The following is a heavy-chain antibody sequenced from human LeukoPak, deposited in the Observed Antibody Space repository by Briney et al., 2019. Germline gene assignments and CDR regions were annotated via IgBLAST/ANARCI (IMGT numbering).Heavy chain of an antibody. Sequence: PGGSLRLSCAASGFTVSSNYMTWVRQAPGQGLEWVSVIYSGGSTDYADSVKGRFTISRDNSKNTLYLQMNSLRAEDTAVYYCASSGHSSGWYVLDYWGQGTLVTVSS. CDR3: ASSGHSSGWYVLDY. V-gene: IGHV3-66*01. CDR2: IYSGGST. J-gene: IGHJ4*02. D-gene: IGHD6-19*01. CDR1: GFTVSSNY.